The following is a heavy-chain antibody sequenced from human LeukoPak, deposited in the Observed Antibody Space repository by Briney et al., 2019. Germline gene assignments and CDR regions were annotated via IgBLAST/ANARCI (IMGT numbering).Heavy chain of an antibody. J-gene: IGHJ4*02. CDR3: AKAKNSCGKGKYYFDY. Sequence: GGSLRLSCAASGFMFSTYAMSWVRQAPGKGLEWVSSISGSGGSTYYADSVKGRLTISRDSSKNTMYLQMNSLRAEHTAVYFCAKAKNSCGKGKYYFDYWGQGTLVTVYS. CDR1: GFMFSTYA. D-gene: IGHD2-21*01. V-gene: IGHV3-23*01. CDR2: ISGSGGST.